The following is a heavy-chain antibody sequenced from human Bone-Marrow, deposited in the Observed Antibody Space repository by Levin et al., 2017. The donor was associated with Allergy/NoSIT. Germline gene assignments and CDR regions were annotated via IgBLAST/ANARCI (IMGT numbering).Heavy chain of an antibody. J-gene: IGHJ6*02. V-gene: IGHV5-51*01. Sequence: GESLKISCKGFGYNFTKNYIGWVRQMPGKGLEWVGIIYPGDSKSIYSASFRGRVTISADKSIDTAYLQWSRLEASDTAMYFCAKLVKTYYYDRHSYFYYYFMDVWGQGTTVIVSS. CDR3: AKLVKTYYYDRHSYFYYYFMDV. CDR2: IYPGDSKS. D-gene: IGHD3-22*01. CDR1: GYNFTKNY.